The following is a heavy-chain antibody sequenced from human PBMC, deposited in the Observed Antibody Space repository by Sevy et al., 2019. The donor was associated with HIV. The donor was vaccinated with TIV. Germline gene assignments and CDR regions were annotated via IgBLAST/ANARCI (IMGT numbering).Heavy chain of an antibody. D-gene: IGHD2-2*01. V-gene: IGHV4-34*01. CDR1: GGSFSGYY. CDR2: INHTGST. CDR3: ARAPPIVVVPGAPSWFDP. Sequence: SETLSLTCAVYGGSFSGYYWNWIRQPPGKGLEWIGEINHTGSTNYNPSLKSRVTISVDTSKTQVSLKLSSVTAADTAIHYCARAPPIVVVPGAPSWFDPWGQGTLVTVSS. J-gene: IGHJ5*02.